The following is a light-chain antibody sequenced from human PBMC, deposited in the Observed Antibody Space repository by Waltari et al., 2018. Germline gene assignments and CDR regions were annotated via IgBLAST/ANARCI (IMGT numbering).Light chain of an antibody. Sequence: DIVMTQSLLSLPVTPGEPASISCRSSQSLLHSNGYNYLDWYLQKPGQSPQLVIYLGSSRASGVPDRFSGSGSGTEVTLKISRVEAEDVGVYYCMQALQTPWTFGQGTKVEVK. V-gene: IGKV2-28*01. CDR2: LGS. J-gene: IGKJ1*01. CDR3: MQALQTPWT. CDR1: QSLLHSNGYNY.